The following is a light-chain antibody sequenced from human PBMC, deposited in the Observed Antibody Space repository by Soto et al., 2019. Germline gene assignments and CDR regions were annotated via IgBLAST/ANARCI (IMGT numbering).Light chain of an antibody. Sequence: DVQMTQSPSSVSASVGDRVTITCRARQLISSWLAWYQQKPGTPPKLLIYAASNLESGVPSRFSGSESGTEFTLTISSLQPEDFATYFCQQAASFPLTFGGGTKVEIK. CDR3: QQAASFPLT. J-gene: IGKJ4*01. V-gene: IGKV1-12*01. CDR1: QLISSW. CDR2: AAS.